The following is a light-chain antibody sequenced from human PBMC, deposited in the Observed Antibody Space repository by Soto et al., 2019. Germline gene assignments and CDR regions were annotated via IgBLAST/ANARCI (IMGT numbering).Light chain of an antibody. CDR1: QSVYNT. V-gene: IGKV3-20*01. CDR2: AAS. CDR3: QQYGSSSTWT. Sequence: EIVLTQSPATLSLSLGERATLSCRARQSVYNTLGWYQQKPGQPPTLLIYAASSRVTGIPDRFSGSGSGTDFTLTISRLEPEDFAVYYCQQYGSSSTWTFGQGTKVEIK. J-gene: IGKJ1*01.